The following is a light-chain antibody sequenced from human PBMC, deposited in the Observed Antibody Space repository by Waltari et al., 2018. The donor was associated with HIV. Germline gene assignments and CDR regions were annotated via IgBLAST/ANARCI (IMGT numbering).Light chain of an antibody. CDR1: TSTIRSNA. V-gene: IGLV1-44*01. CDR3: AAWDDSLSAHV. CDR2: SDN. Sequence: QSVLTQPPSMSGTPGQRVTISCSGSTSTIRSNAVNWYQQLPGTAPKPLIYSDNKRPSGVPDRFSGSKSGTSASLAISGVQSDDEADYYCAAWDDSLSAHVFGAGTKVTVL. J-gene: IGLJ1*01.